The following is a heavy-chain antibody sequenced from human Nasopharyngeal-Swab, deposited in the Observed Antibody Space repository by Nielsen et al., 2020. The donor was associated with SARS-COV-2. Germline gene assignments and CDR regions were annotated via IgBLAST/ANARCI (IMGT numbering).Heavy chain of an antibody. Sequence: GESLKISCAASGFTFSSYAMSWVRQAPGKGLEWVSAISGSGGSTYYADSVKGRFTISRDNSKNTLYLQMNSLRAEDTAVYYCARGSLRFLEWSYYYYYMDVWGKGTTITVSS. CDR3: ARGSLRFLEWSYYYYYMDV. J-gene: IGHJ6*03. D-gene: IGHD3-3*01. CDR1: GFTFSSYA. V-gene: IGHV3-23*01. CDR2: ISGSGGST.